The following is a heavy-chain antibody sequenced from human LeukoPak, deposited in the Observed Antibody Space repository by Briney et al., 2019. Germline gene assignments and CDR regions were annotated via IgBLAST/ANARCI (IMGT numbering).Heavy chain of an antibody. J-gene: IGHJ4*02. V-gene: IGHV3-15*01. CDR2: IKSKTDGGTT. D-gene: IGHD3-22*01. Sequence: GGSLRLSCAASGFTFSNAWMSWVRQAPGKGLEWVGRIKSKTDGGTTDYAAPVKGRFTISRDDSKNTLYLQMNSLKTEDTAVYYCTSPYYDSSGFIDYWGQGTLVTVSS. CDR1: GFTFSNAW. CDR3: TSPYYDSSGFIDY.